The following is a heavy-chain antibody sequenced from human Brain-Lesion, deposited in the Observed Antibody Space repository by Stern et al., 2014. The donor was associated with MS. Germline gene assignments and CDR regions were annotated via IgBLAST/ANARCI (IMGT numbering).Heavy chain of an antibody. V-gene: IGHV1-24*01. Sequence: KESGASVKVSCKVSGYTLTELSMHWVRQAPRKGLEWMGGFDPEDGETIYAQKFQGRVTMTEDTSTDTAYMELSSLRSEDTAVYYCATLSPGAGGNYYRHFDYWGQGTLVTVSS. CDR1: GYTLTELS. CDR3: ATLSPGAGGNYYRHFDY. D-gene: IGHD1-26*01. CDR2: FDPEDGET. J-gene: IGHJ4*02.